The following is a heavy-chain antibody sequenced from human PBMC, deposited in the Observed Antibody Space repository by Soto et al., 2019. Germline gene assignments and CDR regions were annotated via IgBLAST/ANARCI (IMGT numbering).Heavy chain of an antibody. CDR1: GFTFSSYS. CDR2: ISSSSSYI. V-gene: IGHV3-21*01. CDR3: ARDPPAGYCSGGSCYLLRGVDY. J-gene: IGHJ4*02. D-gene: IGHD2-15*01. Sequence: GGSLRLSCAASGFTFSSYSMNWVRQAPGKGLEWVSSISSSSSYIYYADSVKGRFTISRDNAKNSLYLQMNSLRAEDTAVYYCARDPPAGYCSGGSCYLLRGVDYWGQGTLVTVSS.